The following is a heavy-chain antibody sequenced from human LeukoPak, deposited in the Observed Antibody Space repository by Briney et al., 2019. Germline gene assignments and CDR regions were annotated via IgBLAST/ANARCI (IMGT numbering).Heavy chain of an antibody. CDR3: ARVRWFWFDP. CDR1: GGSISSYY. CDR2: IYYSGST. V-gene: IGHV4-59*01. J-gene: IGHJ5*02. Sequence: SETLSLTCTVSGGSISSYYWSWIRQPPGKGLEWIGYIYYSGSTNYNPSLKSRVTISVDTSKNQFPLKLSSVTAADTAVYYCARVRWFWFDPWGQGTLVTVSS. D-gene: IGHD2-15*01.